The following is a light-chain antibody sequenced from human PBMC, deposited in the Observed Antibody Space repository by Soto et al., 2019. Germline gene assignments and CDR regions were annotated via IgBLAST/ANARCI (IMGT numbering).Light chain of an antibody. CDR2: GAS. CDR1: QSISSTF. J-gene: IGKJ1*01. V-gene: IGKV3-20*01. CDR3: QQYESSWT. Sequence: EIVLTQSPGTLSLSPGEGATLSCRASQSISSTFLAWYQHKPGQAPRVLIYGASRRAAGIPDRFSGSGSGTDFTLTISRLAPEDFAVYYCQQYESSWTFGQGTKVEVK.